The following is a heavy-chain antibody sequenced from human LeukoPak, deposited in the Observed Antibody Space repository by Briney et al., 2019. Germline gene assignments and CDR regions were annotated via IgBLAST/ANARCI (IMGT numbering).Heavy chain of an antibody. CDR2: IIPIFGTA. V-gene: IGHV1-69*01. D-gene: IGHD3-3*01. Sequence: SSVKVSCKASGGTFSSYAISWVRQAPGQGLEWMGGIIPIFGTANYAQKFQGRVTITADESTSTAYMELSSLRSEATAVYYCATNTYDFWSGYRDYFDYWGQGTLVTVSS. CDR3: ATNTYDFWSGYRDYFDY. CDR1: GGTFSSYA. J-gene: IGHJ4*02.